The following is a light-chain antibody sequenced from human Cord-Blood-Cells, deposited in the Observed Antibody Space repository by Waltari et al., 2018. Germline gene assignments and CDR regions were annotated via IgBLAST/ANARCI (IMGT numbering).Light chain of an antibody. V-gene: IGKV3-20*01. Sequence: ETVLTQSPGTLSLSPLERATLPCSASQSVSSSYLAWYHQIPGQAPRLLIYGASRRATGIPDRFSGGGSGTDFTLTISRLEPEDFAVYYWQQYGSSPPYTFGQGTKLEIK. CDR1: QSVSSSY. CDR2: GAS. J-gene: IGKJ2*01. CDR3: QQYGSSPPYT.